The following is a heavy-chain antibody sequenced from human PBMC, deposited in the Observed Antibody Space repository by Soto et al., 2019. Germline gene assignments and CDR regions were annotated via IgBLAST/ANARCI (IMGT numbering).Heavy chain of an antibody. J-gene: IGHJ4*02. CDR3: ARDLTTFTTGGFDY. Sequence: QVQLVQSGAEVKKPGASVKVSCKASGYTFTSYGISWVRQAPGQGLEWMGWISAYNGNTNNAQKLQGSVTMTTDTPTSKAHMELRILRSDGSAVYYCARDLTTFTTGGFDYWGQGTLVTVSS. D-gene: IGHD4-17*01. CDR1: GYTFTSYG. CDR2: ISAYNGNT. V-gene: IGHV1-18*01.